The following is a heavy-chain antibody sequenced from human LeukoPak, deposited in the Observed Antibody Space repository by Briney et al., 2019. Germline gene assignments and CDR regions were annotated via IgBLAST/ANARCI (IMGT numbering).Heavy chain of an antibody. Sequence: ASVKVSCKASGYSFTSYYIHWVRQAPGQGHGWLGIINCSGGSTSYAQKFQGRVTITRDTSANTAYMELSSLRSEDMAVYYCARAVKYRSGPLTDLLPYYFDYWGQGTLVTVSS. D-gene: IGHD6-19*01. CDR1: GYSFTSYY. V-gene: IGHV1-46*01. CDR3: ARAVKYRSGPLTDLLPYYFDY. J-gene: IGHJ4*02. CDR2: INCSGGST.